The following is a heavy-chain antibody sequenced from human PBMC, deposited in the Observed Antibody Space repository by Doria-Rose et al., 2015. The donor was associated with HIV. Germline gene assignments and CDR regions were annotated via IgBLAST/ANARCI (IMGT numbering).Heavy chain of an antibody. V-gene: IGHV2-26*01. Sequence: SGPVLVKPTETLTLTCTVSGVSLSSPGMGVSWIRQPPGKALEWLANIFSDDERSYKTSLKSRLTISSGTSKSQVVVIMTDMDPVDTATYYCARIKSSRWYHKYYFDFWGQGTLVIVSA. J-gene: IGHJ4*02. CDR1: GVSLSSPGMG. CDR3: ARIKSSRWYHKYYFDF. CDR2: IFSDDER. D-gene: IGHD6-13*01.